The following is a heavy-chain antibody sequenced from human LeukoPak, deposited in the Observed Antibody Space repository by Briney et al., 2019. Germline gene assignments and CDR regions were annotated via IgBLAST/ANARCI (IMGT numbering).Heavy chain of an antibody. J-gene: IGHJ5*02. V-gene: IGHV3-64D*09. Sequence: GGPLRLPCLASGFPSSSNVLQWAGQTQGKGLEYVSAISSNGGSTYYADSVKGRFTISRDNSKNTLYLQMSSLRAEDTAVYYCVNSQIYRWGQGTLVTVSS. CDR3: VNSQIYR. CDR1: GFPSSSNV. CDR2: ISSNGGST.